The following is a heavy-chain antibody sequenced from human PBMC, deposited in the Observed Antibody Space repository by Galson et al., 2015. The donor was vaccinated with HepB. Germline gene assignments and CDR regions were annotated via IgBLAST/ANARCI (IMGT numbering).Heavy chain of an antibody. J-gene: IGHJ4*02. CDR3: AAGRGVRRYFDY. V-gene: IGHV1-58*02. CDR2: IVVGSGNT. D-gene: IGHD6-6*01. Sequence: SVKVSCKASGGTFSSYAISWVRQAPGQGLEWMGWIVVGSGNTNYAQKFQERVTITRDMSTSTAYMELSSLRSEDTAVYCCAAGRGVRRYFDYWGQGTLVTVSS. CDR1: GGTFSSYA.